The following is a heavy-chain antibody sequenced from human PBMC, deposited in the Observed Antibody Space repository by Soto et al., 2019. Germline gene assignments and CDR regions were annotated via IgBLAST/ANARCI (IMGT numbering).Heavy chain of an antibody. J-gene: IGHJ4*02. CDR2: VSHDGRNT. Sequence: VQLVESGGGVVQPGRSLRLSCAASGFTFSDYAMHWVRQAPGKGLEWVAVVSHDGRNTHYADSVKGRFTISRDSSKTTVSLEMTSLRAEDMAVYYCAKGGRQWLVTSDFNYWGQGALVTVSS. D-gene: IGHD6-19*01. CDR1: GFTFSDYA. CDR3: AKGGRQWLVTSDFNY. V-gene: IGHV3-30*18.